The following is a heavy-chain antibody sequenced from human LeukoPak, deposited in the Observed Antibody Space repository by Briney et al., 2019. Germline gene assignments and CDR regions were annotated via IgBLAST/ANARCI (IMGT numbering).Heavy chain of an antibody. Sequence: ASVKVSCKASGGTFSSYAISWVRQAPGQGLEWMGRIIPILGIANYAQKFQGRVTITADKSTSTAYMELSSLRSEDTAVYYCAPYGDYDPFFDYWGQGTLVTVSS. CDR1: GGTFSSYA. D-gene: IGHD4-17*01. CDR3: APYGDYDPFFDY. V-gene: IGHV1-69*04. J-gene: IGHJ4*02. CDR2: IIPILGIA.